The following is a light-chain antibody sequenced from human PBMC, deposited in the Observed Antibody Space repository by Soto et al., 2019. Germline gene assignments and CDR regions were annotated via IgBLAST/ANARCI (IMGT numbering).Light chain of an antibody. Sequence: DVVMTQSPLSLPVTLGQPASISCRSSYSLIHSDGDTYLNWFQQRPGQSPRHLIYEVSNRDSGVPAIFSASGSGTDFTLIISSVEAEDVFIYYFLQATHLPWTFGQWPQVQFK. CDR3: LQATHLPWT. CDR1: YSLIHSDGDTY. J-gene: IGKJ1*01. V-gene: IGKV2-30*02. CDR2: EVS.